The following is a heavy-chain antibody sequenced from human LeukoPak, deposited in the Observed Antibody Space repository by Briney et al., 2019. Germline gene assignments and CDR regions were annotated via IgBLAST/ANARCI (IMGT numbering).Heavy chain of an antibody. J-gene: IGHJ3*02. CDR2: IYYIGST. V-gene: IGHV4-59*01. CDR3: ARDYAFDI. CDR1: GXSISSYY. Sequence: SETLSLTWTVSGXSISSYYGSWIRQPPGKGLEWIGYIYYIGSTNYNPSLKSRVTISIDTSKNQFSLKLSSVTAADTAVYYCARDYAFDIWGQGTMVTVSS.